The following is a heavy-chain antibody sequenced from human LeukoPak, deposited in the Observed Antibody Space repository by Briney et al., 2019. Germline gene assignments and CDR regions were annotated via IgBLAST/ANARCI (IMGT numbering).Heavy chain of an antibody. J-gene: IGHJ4*02. CDR2: IYPGDSDT. Sequence: GESLKISCKASGYSFTTYWIGWVRQMPGKGLEWMGIIYPGDSDTRYSPSFQGQVTVSADKSISTAYLQWSSLKASDTAMYYCARDYGYSSGWYGFDYWGQGTLVTVSP. CDR3: ARDYGYSSGWYGFDY. CDR1: GYSFTTYW. D-gene: IGHD6-19*01. V-gene: IGHV5-51*01.